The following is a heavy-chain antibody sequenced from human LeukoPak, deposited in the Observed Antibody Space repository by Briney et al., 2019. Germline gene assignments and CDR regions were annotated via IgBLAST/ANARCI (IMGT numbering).Heavy chain of an antibody. CDR3: ARGSFSSGYSSSWYWFDP. Sequence: SVKVSCKASGYTFTSYGISWVRQAPGQGLEWMGRIIPILGIANYAQKFQGRVTITADKSTSTAYMELSSLRSEDTAVYYCARGSFSSGYSSSWYWFDPWGQGTLVTVSS. CDR2: IIPILGIA. D-gene: IGHD6-13*01. V-gene: IGHV1-69*04. CDR1: GYTFTSYG. J-gene: IGHJ5*02.